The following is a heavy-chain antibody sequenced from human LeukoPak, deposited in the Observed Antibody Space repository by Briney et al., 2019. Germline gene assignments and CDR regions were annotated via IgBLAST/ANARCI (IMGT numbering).Heavy chain of an antibody. CDR1: GYTFTTYY. CDR3: ARETYGANSGATDY. J-gene: IGHJ4*02. V-gene: IGHV1-46*01. D-gene: IGHD4-23*01. CDR2: INPRGRST. Sequence: ASVKVSCKASGYTFTTYYMYWVRQAPGQGLEWMGRINPRGRSTIYAQKFQGRVTMTRDTSTTTVYMELSSLRSEDTAVYYCARETYGANSGATDYWGQGTLVTVSS.